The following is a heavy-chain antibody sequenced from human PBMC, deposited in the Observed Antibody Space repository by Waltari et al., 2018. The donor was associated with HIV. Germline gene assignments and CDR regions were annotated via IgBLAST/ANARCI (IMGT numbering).Heavy chain of an antibody. D-gene: IGHD1-26*01. Sequence: FSGYHWSWIRQSPGKGLECIGEIDHSGSINYNPSLKSRVIISVDRYKNQFSLKLSSVTAADTARYYCARGSWGSGMDVWGLGTTVIVSS. J-gene: IGHJ6*02. CDR1: FSGYH. CDR3: ARGSWGSGMDV. V-gene: IGHV4-34*01. CDR2: IDHSGSI.